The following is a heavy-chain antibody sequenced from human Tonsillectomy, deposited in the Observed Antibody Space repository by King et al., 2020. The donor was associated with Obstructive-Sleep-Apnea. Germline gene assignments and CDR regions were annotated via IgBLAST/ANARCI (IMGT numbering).Heavy chain of an antibody. Sequence: VQLVESGGGLVQPGGSLRLSCAASGFSFSSYSMNWVRQAPGKGLEWVSYLSTSSGTIYYADSVKDRFTISRDNAKNSLYLQMNSLRAEDTAVYYCARGARYCSTTSCYWGDYWGQGTLVTVSS. CDR1: GFSFSSYS. CDR3: ARGARYCSTTSCYWGDY. J-gene: IGHJ4*02. V-gene: IGHV3-48*04. CDR2: LSTSSGTI. D-gene: IGHD2-2*01.